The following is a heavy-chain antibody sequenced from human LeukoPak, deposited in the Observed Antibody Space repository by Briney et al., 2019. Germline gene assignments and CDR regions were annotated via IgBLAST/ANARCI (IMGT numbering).Heavy chain of an antibody. D-gene: IGHD6-19*01. CDR3: ARDLPFFEVYSSGWDVSMDV. V-gene: IGHV3-7*01. CDR2: IKQDGSEK. Sequence: GGSLRLSCAASGFTFSSYWMSWVRQAPGKGLEWVANIKQDGSEKYYVDSVKGRFTISRDNAKNSLYLQMNSLRAEDTAVYYCARDLPFFEVYSSGWDVSMDVWGQGTLVTVSS. J-gene: IGHJ4*02. CDR1: GFTFSSYW.